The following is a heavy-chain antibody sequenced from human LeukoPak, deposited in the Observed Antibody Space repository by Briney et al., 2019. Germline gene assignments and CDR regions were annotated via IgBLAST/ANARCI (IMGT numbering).Heavy chain of an antibody. J-gene: IGHJ4*02. CDR2: IYTSGST. CDR1: GGSISSGSYY. V-gene: IGHV4-61*02. D-gene: IGHD2-2*01. Sequence: PSETLSLTCTVSGGSISSGSYYWSWIRQPAGKGLEWIGRIYTSGSTNYNPSLKSRVTISVDTSKNQFSLKLSSVTAADTAVYYCARDIPEMYCSSTSCYAPGLDYWGQGTLVTVSS. CDR3: ARDIPEMYCSSTSCYAPGLDY.